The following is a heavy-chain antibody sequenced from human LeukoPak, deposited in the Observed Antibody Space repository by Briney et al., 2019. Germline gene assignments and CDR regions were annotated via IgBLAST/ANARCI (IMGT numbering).Heavy chain of an antibody. CDR2: FDPEDGET. CDR3: AREGAGSSSADFDY. D-gene: IGHD6-6*01. V-gene: IGHV1-24*01. Sequence: ASVKVSCKVSGYTLTELSMHWVRQAPGKGLEWMGGFDPEDGETIYAQRFQGRVTITADESTSTAYMELSSLRSEDTAVYYCAREGAGSSSADFDYWGQGTLVTVSS. J-gene: IGHJ4*02. CDR1: GYTLTELS.